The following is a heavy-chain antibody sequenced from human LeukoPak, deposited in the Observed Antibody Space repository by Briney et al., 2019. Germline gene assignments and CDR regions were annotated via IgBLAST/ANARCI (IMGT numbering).Heavy chain of an antibody. V-gene: IGHV4-59*08. D-gene: IGHD1-14*01. CDR1: GGSISSYY. CDR2: IYYSGST. Sequence: SETLSLTCTVSGGSISSYYWSWIRQPPRKGLEWIGYIYYSGSTNYNPSLKSRVTISVDTSKNQFSLKLSSVTAADTAVYYCARHDLLSGWDVWGQGTTVTVSS. CDR3: ARHDLLSGWDV. J-gene: IGHJ6*02.